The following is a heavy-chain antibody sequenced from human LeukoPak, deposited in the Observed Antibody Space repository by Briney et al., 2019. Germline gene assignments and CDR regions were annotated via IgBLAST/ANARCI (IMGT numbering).Heavy chain of an antibody. V-gene: IGHV3-23*01. Sequence: GGSLRLSCAASGFTFSSYAMSWVRQAPGKGLEWVSAISGSGGSTYYADSVKGRFTISRDNSKNTLYLQMNSLRAEDTAVYYCARAYCSGGSCYLGGYYYYGMDVWGQGTTVTVSS. J-gene: IGHJ6*02. CDR2: ISGSGGST. CDR3: ARAYCSGGSCYLGGYYYYGMDV. D-gene: IGHD2-15*01. CDR1: GFTFSSYA.